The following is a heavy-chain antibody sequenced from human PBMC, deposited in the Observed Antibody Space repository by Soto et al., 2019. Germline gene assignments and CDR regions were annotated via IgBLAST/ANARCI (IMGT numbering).Heavy chain of an antibody. J-gene: IGHJ4*02. CDR2: ITGGVGVT. D-gene: IGHD6-19*01. Sequence: EVQLLESGGGLVQPGGSLRLSCAASGFTFTPCAMTWVRQAPGKGLEWVSVITGGVGVTYYADSVKGRFTISRDNSKDTLYLQMNNLRAEDTAVYYCAKFQEGTFNQWYFHYWGQGTLVTVSS. CDR1: GFTFTPCA. V-gene: IGHV3-23*01. CDR3: AKFQEGTFNQWYFHY.